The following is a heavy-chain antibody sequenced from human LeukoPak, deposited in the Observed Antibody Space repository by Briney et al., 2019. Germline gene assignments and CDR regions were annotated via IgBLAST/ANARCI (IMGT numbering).Heavy chain of an antibody. D-gene: IGHD1-1*01. Sequence: PGGSLRLSCAASGFTFGDYAMPWVRQAPGKGLEWVSGISWNSGSIGYADSVKGRFTISRDNAKNSLYLQMNSLRAEDTALYYCAKGERSSPDVGHIDYWGQGTLVTVSS. CDR2: ISWNSGSI. CDR1: GFTFGDYA. V-gene: IGHV3-9*01. J-gene: IGHJ4*02. CDR3: AKGERSSPDVGHIDY.